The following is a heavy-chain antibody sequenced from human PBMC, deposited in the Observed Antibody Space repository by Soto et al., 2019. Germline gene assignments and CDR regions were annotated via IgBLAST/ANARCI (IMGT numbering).Heavy chain of an antibody. V-gene: IGHV1-18*01. J-gene: IGHJ6*02. CDR2: ISAYNGNT. Sequence: ASVKVSCKASGYTFTSYGISWVRQAPGQGLEWMGWISAYNGNTNYAQKLQGRVTMTTDTSTSTAYMELRSLRSDDTAVYYCARDKRVGATIYYYYYGMDVWGQGTTVTVSS. D-gene: IGHD1-26*01. CDR3: ARDKRVGATIYYYYYGMDV. CDR1: GYTFTSYG.